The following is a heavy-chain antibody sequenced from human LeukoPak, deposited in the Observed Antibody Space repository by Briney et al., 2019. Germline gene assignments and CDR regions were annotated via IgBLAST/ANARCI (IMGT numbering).Heavy chain of an antibody. J-gene: IGHJ4*02. CDR3: ARANPQQQLAFDY. CDR2: INHSGST. Sequence: SETLSLTCAVYGGSFSGYYWSWIRQPPGKGLEWIGEINHSGSTNYNPSLKSRATISVDTSKNQFSLKLSSVTAADTAVYYCARANPQQQLAFDYWGQGTLVTVSS. D-gene: IGHD6-13*01. CDR1: GGSFSGYY. V-gene: IGHV4-34*01.